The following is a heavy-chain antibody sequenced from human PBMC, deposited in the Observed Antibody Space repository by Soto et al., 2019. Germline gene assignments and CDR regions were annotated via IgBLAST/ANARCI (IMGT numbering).Heavy chain of an antibody. J-gene: IGHJ4*02. V-gene: IGHV4-30-4*01. CDR2: IYYNGNN. D-gene: IGHD3-22*01. CDR1: GGSVSSADYY. CDR3: ARGHYYDSRGYYRYFDY. Sequence: QVQLQESGPGLVKASQTLSLTCTVSGGSVSSADYYWSWIRQPPGKGLEWIGYIYYNGNNYYNPSLKGRVTISLDTSKNQFSLKLTSVTAADTAVYYCARGHYYDSRGYYRYFDYWGQGTLVTVSS.